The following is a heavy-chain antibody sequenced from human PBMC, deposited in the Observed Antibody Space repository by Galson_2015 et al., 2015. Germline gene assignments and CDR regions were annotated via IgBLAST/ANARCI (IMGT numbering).Heavy chain of an antibody. CDR2: IKQDGSEK. D-gene: IGHD4-23*01. J-gene: IGHJ4*02. V-gene: IGHV3-7*01. Sequence: SLRLSCAASGFTFSSYWMSWVRQAPGKGLEWVANIKQDGSEKYYVDSVKGRFTISRDNAKNSLYLQMNSLRDEDTAVYYCARVGYGGNSISAVFDYWGQGTLVTVSS. CDR3: ARVGYGGNSISAVFDY. CDR1: GFTFSSYW.